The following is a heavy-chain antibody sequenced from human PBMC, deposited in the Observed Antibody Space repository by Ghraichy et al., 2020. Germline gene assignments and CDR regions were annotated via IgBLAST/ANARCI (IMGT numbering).Heavy chain of an antibody. V-gene: IGHV4-34*01. J-gene: IGHJ4*02. CDR2: INHSGST. CDR1: GGSFSGYY. CDR3: AREGGYSYGYRVFDY. Sequence: SETLSLTCAVYGGSFSGYYWSWIRQPPGKGLEWIGEINHSGSTNYNPSLKSRVTISVDTSKNQFSLKLSSVTAADTAVYYCAREGGYSYGYRVFDYWGQGTLVTVSS. D-gene: IGHD5-18*01.